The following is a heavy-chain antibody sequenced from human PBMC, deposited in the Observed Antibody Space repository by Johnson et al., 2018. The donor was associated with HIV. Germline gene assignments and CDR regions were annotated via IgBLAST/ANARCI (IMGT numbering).Heavy chain of an antibody. V-gene: IGHV3-74*02. D-gene: IGHD6-6*01. Sequence: VQLVESGGALVQPGGSLRLSCEVSGFTIRTFWMHWVRQVPGKGLMWVSRISGDGSSSSYADSVQGRFTISRDNTKNTLYLQLNSLRVEDTAIYYCARAQLLADDAFNNWGQGTMVTVSS. CDR3: ARAQLLADDAFNN. J-gene: IGHJ3*02. CDR1: GFTIRTFW. CDR2: ISGDGSSS.